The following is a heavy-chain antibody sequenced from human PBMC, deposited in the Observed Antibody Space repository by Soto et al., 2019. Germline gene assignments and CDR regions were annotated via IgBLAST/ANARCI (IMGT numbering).Heavy chain of an antibody. V-gene: IGHV3-48*02. J-gene: IGHJ4*02. CDR3: ARDARREVTSFLNY. CDR2: ISSSSNNI. Sequence: GGSLRLSCAASGFTLTHYSMNWVRQAPGKGLEWVAYISSSSNNIYYADSVKGRFTISRDNVKNSVDLQMSSLRDEDTAVYYCARDARREVTSFLNYWGPGILVTVSS. CDR1: GFTLTHYS. D-gene: IGHD2-21*02.